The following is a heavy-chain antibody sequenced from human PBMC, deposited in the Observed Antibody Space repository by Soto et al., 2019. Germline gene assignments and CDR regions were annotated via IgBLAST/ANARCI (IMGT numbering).Heavy chain of an antibody. Sequence: ASVKVSCKASGYIFTAYSMHWVRRAPGQGLQWMGVVNPSGGSTNYAQKSQGRITLTRDTSRNTFYMDLSSLTSEDTAVYYCAREENCSDGICYSEYFQRWGQGTLVTVSS. CDR2: VNPSGGST. J-gene: IGHJ1*01. D-gene: IGHD2-15*01. CDR1: GYIFTAYS. CDR3: AREENCSDGICYSEYFQR. V-gene: IGHV1-46*01.